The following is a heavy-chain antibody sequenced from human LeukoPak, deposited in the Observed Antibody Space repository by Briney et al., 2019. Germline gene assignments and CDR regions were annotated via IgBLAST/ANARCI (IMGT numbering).Heavy chain of an antibody. Sequence: GGSLRLSCAASGFTFDDYAMHWVRQAPGKGLEWVSGISWNSGSIGYADSVKGRFTISRDNAKNSLYLQMNSLRAEDTALYYCAKEYYDSSGSFDYWGQGTLVTVPS. D-gene: IGHD3-22*01. CDR3: AKEYYDSSGSFDY. V-gene: IGHV3-9*01. J-gene: IGHJ4*02. CDR2: ISWNSGSI. CDR1: GFTFDDYA.